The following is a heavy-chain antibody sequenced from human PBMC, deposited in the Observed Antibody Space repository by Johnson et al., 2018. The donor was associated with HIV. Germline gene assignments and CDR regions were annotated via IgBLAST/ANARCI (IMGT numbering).Heavy chain of an antibody. CDR2: IYSGGSGGST. CDR3: ARGVYSSSWYGAFDI. D-gene: IGHD6-13*01. Sequence: MQLVESGGGLVQPGGSLRLSCAASGFTVSSNYMSWVRQAPGKGLEWVSVIYSGGSGGSTYYVDSVKGRFTISRDNSKNTLYLQMNSLRAEDTAVYYCARGVYSSSWYGAFDIWGQGTMVTVSS. V-gene: IGHV3-66*01. J-gene: IGHJ3*02. CDR1: GFTVSSNY.